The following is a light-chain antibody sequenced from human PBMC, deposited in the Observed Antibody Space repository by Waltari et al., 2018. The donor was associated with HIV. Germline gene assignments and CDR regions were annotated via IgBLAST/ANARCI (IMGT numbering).Light chain of an antibody. V-gene: IGLV1-47*01. CDR2: RTN. CDR1: SSNIGSNY. Sequence: QSVLTQPPSASGTPGQRVTISCSGSSSNIGSNYVYWYRQLPGTAPKLLIYRTNRLPSGVPDRFSGSKSGTLASLAITGIRSEDEADYYCAAWDDGLSGPVFGGGTKLTVL. J-gene: IGLJ3*02. CDR3: AAWDDGLSGPV.